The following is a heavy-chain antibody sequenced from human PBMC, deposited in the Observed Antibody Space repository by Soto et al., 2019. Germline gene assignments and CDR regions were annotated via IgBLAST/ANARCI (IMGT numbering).Heavy chain of an antibody. CDR1: GFTFSSYW. Sequence: GGSLRLSCAASGFTFSSYWMSWVRQAPGKGLEWVANIKQDGSEKYYVDSVKGRVTISRDNAKNSLYLQMNSLRAEDTAVYYCARGIEVYDFWSGYPLDYRAQRTPVTGSS. V-gene: IGHV3-7*01. D-gene: IGHD3-3*01. CDR2: IKQDGSEK. CDR3: ARGIEVYDFWSGYPLDY. J-gene: IGHJ4*02.